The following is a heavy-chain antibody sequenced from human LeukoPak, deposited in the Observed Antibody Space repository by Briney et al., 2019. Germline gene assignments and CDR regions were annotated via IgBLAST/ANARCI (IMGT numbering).Heavy chain of an antibody. D-gene: IGHD2-15*01. Sequence: PSDPLSLLCTVCGGPLSSYYSRRLPQPAGKGLEWIGRMYTSVSTNYNPSLKSRGTMSVYTSKNQCSLKLSSVTAADTAVYYCARAKLLHYYYYYMDVWGKGTTVTVSS. CDR2: MYTSVST. CDR1: GGPLSSYY. J-gene: IGHJ6*03. V-gene: IGHV4-4*07. CDR3: ARAKLLHYYYYYMDV.